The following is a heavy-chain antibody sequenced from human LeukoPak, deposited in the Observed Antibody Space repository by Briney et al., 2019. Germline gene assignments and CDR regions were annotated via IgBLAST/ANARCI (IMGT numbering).Heavy chain of an antibody. CDR2: IYSGGST. CDR3: ARMVKDGDYTYYFDY. J-gene: IGHJ4*02. Sequence: PGGSLRLSCAASGFTVSSNYMSWVRQAPGKGLEWVSVIYSGGSTYYADSVKGRFTISRDNSKNTLYLQMNSLRAEDTAVYYCARMVKDGDYTYYFDYWGQGTLVTVSS. D-gene: IGHD4-17*01. CDR1: GFTVSSNY. V-gene: IGHV3-66*01.